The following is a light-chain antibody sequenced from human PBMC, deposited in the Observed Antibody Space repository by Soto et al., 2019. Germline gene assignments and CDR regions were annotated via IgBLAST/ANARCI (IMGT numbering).Light chain of an antibody. Sequence: DIQMNQSTATLSASVGDRVTITFRASQSIDTWLAWHQQKPGKAPKLLISKASNLESGVPSRFSGSGSGTEFTLTISSLQPDDFATYYCQQYNSYRAFGQGTKVDIK. CDR3: QQYNSYRA. CDR1: QSIDTW. V-gene: IGKV1-5*03. J-gene: IGKJ1*01. CDR2: KAS.